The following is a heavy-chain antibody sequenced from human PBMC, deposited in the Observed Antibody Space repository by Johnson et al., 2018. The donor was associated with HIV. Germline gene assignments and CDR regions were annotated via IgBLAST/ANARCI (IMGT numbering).Heavy chain of an antibody. D-gene: IGHD1-26*01. V-gene: IGHV3-30*04. Sequence: HVQLVESGGGVVQPGRSLRLPCAASGFNFSNDAIHWVRQAPGKGLEWVAIMSYNASNKYYADSVKGRFTISRDNSKNTLCLQMNSLRPEDTAVYFCVRGRDSSGDGGAFDIWGEGTVVTVSS. CDR1: GFNFSNDA. J-gene: IGHJ3*02. CDR3: VRGRDSSGDGGAFDI. CDR2: MSYNASNK.